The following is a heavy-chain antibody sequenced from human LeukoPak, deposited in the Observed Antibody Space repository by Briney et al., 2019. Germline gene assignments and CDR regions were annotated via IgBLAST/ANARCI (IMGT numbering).Heavy chain of an antibody. Sequence: PGGSLRLSCAASEFTFSSYSMNWVRQAPGKGLEWASVIYSGAGTDYADSVKGRFTISRDNSKNTLYLQMNSLRPEDTAVYYCAGKNIVVVTASLHYRFDPWGQGTLVTVSS. D-gene: IGHD2-21*02. CDR2: IYSGAGT. CDR3: AGKNIVVVTASLHYRFDP. CDR1: EFTFSSYS. V-gene: IGHV3-66*01. J-gene: IGHJ5*02.